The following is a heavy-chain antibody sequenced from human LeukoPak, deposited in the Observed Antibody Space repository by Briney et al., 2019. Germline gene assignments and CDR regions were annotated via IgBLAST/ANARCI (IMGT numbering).Heavy chain of an antibody. J-gene: IGHJ3*02. CDR1: GCYSSSHY. D-gene: IGHD2-15*01. CDR3: ARSRGATHAFDI. Sequence: PSETLSLTCIVSGCYSSSHYWSGIRQPPGKGLKWIGYIYYSGSTNYNPSLKSRVTISVDTSKNQFSLKLSSVTAADTAVYYCARSRGATHAFDIWGQGTMVTVSS. CDR2: IYYSGST. V-gene: IGHV4-59*11.